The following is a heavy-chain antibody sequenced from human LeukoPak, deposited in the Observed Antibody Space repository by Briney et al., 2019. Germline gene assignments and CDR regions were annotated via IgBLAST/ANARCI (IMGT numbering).Heavy chain of an antibody. CDR1: GGSISSYY. J-gene: IGHJ4*02. CDR2: IHYIGST. CDR3: ARVLLVSSGTFYFDY. V-gene: IGHV4-59*01. Sequence: SETLSLTCTVSGGSISSYYWSWVRQPPGKGLEWIRYIHYIGSTNYNPSLKNRVTISVDTSKNQFSLKLTSVTAADTAVYYCARVLLVSSGTFYFDYWGQGTLVTVSS. D-gene: IGHD6-25*01.